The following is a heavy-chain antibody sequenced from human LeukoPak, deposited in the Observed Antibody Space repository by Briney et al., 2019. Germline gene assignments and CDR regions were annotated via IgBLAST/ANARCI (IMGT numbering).Heavy chain of an antibody. CDR1: GGSISSYY. V-gene: IGHV4-59*08. D-gene: IGHD1-1*01. Sequence: SETLSLTCTVSGGSISSYYWSWIRQPPGKGLEWIGYIYYSGSTNYNPSLKSRVTISVDTSKNQFSLKLSSVTAADTAVYYCAGLRVESRAFDIWGQGTMVTVSS. J-gene: IGHJ3*02. CDR2: IYYSGST. CDR3: AGLRVESRAFDI.